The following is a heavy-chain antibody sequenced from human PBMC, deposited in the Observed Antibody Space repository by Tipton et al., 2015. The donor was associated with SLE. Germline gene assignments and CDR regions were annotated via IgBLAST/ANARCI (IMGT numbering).Heavy chain of an antibody. V-gene: IGHV3-74*01. CDR3: AREGCSGGSCYHNWFDP. Sequence: SLRLSCAPSGFTFSSYWMHWVRQGQGKGLVWVSRINGDGSNIAYADSVKGRFTISRDNAKNMLYLQMNSLRAEDTGVYYCAREGCSGGSCYHNWFDPWGQGTLVTVSS. CDR2: INGDGSNI. D-gene: IGHD2-15*01. CDR1: GFTFSSYW. J-gene: IGHJ5*02.